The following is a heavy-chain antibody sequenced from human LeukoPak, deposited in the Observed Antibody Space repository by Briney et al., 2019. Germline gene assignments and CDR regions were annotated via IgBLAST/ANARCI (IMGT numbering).Heavy chain of an antibody. CDR1: GFTLDRYW. V-gene: IGHV3-7*03. CDR2: IKQDGSET. Sequence: GGSLRLSCEVSGFTLDRYWMSWARQAPGKGLEWVANIKQDGSETHYVDSVKGRFTISRDNAKNSLYLQMNSLRAEDTALYYCARYGYCSSTSCHFYYYYYYYMDVWGKGTTVTVSS. D-gene: IGHD2-2*01. CDR3: ARYGYCSSTSCHFYYYYYYYMDV. J-gene: IGHJ6*03.